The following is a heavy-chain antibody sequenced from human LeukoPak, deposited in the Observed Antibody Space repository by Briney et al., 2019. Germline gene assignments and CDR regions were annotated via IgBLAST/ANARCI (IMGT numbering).Heavy chain of an antibody. CDR3: ARRLRFFDY. V-gene: IGHV4-59*12. Sequence: SETLSLTCTVSGGSISSYYWSWIRQPPGKGLEWIGYIYYSGSTNYNPSLKSRVTISVDTSKNQFSLKLSSVTAADTAVYYCARRLRFFDYWGQGTLVTVSS. CDR2: IYYSGST. J-gene: IGHJ4*02. CDR1: GGSISSYY.